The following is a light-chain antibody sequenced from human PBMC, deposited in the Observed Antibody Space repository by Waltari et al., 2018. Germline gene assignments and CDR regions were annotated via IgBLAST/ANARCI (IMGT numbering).Light chain of an antibody. Sequence: IILTQSPATLSLSPGERATLSCRASQSLSTHLAWYQQKPGQAPRLLIYAASRRATGIPDRFSGSGSGTEFTLTISSLEPEDFAVYYCQKYSSSPLTFGGGTKVEIK. CDR3: QKYSSSPLT. J-gene: IGKJ4*01. CDR2: AAS. V-gene: IGKV3-20*01. CDR1: QSLSTH.